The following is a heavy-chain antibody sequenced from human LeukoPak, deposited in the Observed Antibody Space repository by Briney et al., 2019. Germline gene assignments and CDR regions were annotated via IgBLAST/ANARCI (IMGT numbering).Heavy chain of an antibody. Sequence: SETLSLTCAVYGGSFSGYYWSWIRQPPGKGLEWIGEINHSGSTNYNPSLKSRVTISVDTSKNQFSLKLSSVTAADTAVYYCARGAVVPAADGWSWFDPWGQGTLVTVSS. J-gene: IGHJ5*02. CDR2: INHSGST. V-gene: IGHV4-34*01. CDR1: GGSFSGYY. CDR3: ARGAVVPAADGWSWFDP. D-gene: IGHD2-2*01.